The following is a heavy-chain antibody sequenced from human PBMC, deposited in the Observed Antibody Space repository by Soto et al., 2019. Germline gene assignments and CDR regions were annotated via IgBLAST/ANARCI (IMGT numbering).Heavy chain of an antibody. J-gene: IGHJ6*03. CDR3: AFQHSSSPNYYYYYMDV. Sequence: SVKVSCKASGGTFSIYTISWVLQAPGQGLEWMGRIIPILGIANYAQKFQGRVTITADKSTSTAYMELSSLRSEDTAVYYCAFQHSSSPNYYYYYMDVWRNGPTVTVSS. CDR2: IIPILGIA. D-gene: IGHD6-6*01. CDR1: GGTFSIYT. V-gene: IGHV1-69*02.